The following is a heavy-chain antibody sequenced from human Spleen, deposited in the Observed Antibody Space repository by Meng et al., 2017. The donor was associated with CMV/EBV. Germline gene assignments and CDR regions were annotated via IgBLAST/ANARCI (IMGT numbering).Heavy chain of an antibody. V-gene: IGHV3-30*04. J-gene: IGHJ4*02. CDR1: GFTFSSYT. CDR2: ISFDGRDK. D-gene: IGHD3-22*01. CDR3: ARDMGGGTMIISF. Sequence: GESLKISCIASGFTFSSYTMHWVRQAPGKELEWVAVISFDGRDKYYTDSVKGRFSVSRDDSENTVYLQMNSLRPEDTAVYYCARDMGGGTMIISFWGLGTLVTVSS.